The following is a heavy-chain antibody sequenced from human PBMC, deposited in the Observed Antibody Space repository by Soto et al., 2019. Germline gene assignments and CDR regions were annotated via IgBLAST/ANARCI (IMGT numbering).Heavy chain of an antibody. Sequence: EVQLVESGGGLAQPGRSLRLSCTASGYTFSNYGVSWFRQAPGKGLEWVGFIRSKSYGGADDYAASVTGRFTISRDYSRNIAYLQMNCLKTEDTAGYYCTKINCSGTYLPDYWGQGTLVTVSS. V-gene: IGHV3-49*03. CDR3: TKINCSGTYLPDY. CDR2: IRSKSYGGAD. J-gene: IGHJ4*02. D-gene: IGHD3-10*02. CDR1: GYTFSNYG.